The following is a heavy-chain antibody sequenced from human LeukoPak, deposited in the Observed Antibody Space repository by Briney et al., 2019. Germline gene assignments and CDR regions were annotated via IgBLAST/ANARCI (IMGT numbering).Heavy chain of an antibody. J-gene: IGHJ4*02. CDR2: INPNSGGT. CDR1: GGTFSSYA. Sequence: ASVKVSCKASGGTFSSYAISWVRQAPGQGLEWMGWINPNSGGTNYAQKFQGRVTMTRDTSISTAYMELSRLRSDDTAVYYCARGGCSGGSCQTNYWGQGTLVTVSS. D-gene: IGHD2-15*01. CDR3: ARGGCSGGSCQTNY. V-gene: IGHV1-2*02.